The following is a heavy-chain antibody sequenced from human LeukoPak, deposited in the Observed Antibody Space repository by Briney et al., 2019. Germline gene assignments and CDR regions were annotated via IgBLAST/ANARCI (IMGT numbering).Heavy chain of an antibody. J-gene: IGHJ4*02. CDR1: GGSISSYY. V-gene: IGHV4-59*12. Sequence: PSETLSLTCTVSGGSISSYYWSWIRQPPGKGLEWIGYIYYSGNTNYNPSLKSRVTISVDTSKNQFSLNLSSVTAADTAVYYCARARGYSYGYPDYWGQGTLVTVSS. CDR3: ARARGYSYGYPDY. D-gene: IGHD5-18*01. CDR2: IYYSGNT.